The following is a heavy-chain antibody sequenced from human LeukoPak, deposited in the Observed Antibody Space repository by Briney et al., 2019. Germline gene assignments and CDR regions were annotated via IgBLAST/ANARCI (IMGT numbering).Heavy chain of an antibody. CDR3: ASGSVAGTFDY. CDR1: GYTLTELP. CDR2: INPNSGGT. Sequence: ASVKVSCKVSGYTLTELPMHWVRQAPGQGLEWMGWINPNSGGTNYAQKFQGRVTMTRDTSISTAYMELSRLRSDDTAVYYCASGSVAGTFDYWGQGTLVTVSS. D-gene: IGHD6-19*01. J-gene: IGHJ4*02. V-gene: IGHV1-2*02.